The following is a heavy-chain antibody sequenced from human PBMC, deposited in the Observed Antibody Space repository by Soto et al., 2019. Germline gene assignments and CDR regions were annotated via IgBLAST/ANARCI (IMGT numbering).Heavy chain of an antibody. J-gene: IGHJ4*02. Sequence: SETLSLTCTVSGGSISSSYWSWIRQPPGKGLEWIGYIYDSGSTYYNSSLKSRVTMSVDTSKNQFSLKLSSVTAADTAVYYCARVPEYWGQGTLVTVPS. CDR2: IYDSGST. CDR1: GGSISSSY. CDR3: ARVPEY. V-gene: IGHV4-59*12.